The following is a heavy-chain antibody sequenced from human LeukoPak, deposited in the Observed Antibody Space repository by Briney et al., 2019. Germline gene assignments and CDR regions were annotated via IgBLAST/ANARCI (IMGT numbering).Heavy chain of an antibody. Sequence: ASVKVSCKASGYTFTSYDINWVRQAPGQGLEWMGWMNPNSDNTGYAQKFQGRVTMTRNPSISTAYMELSSLRPEDTAVYYCARNVRDTGTFDYWGQGTLVTVSS. CDR1: GYTFTSYD. D-gene: IGHD5-18*01. J-gene: IGHJ4*02. CDR3: ARNVRDTGTFDY. V-gene: IGHV1-8*01. CDR2: MNPNSDNT.